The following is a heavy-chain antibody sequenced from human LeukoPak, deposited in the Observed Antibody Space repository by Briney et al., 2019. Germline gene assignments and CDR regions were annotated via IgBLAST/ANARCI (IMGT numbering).Heavy chain of an antibody. J-gene: IGHJ1*01. CDR1: GFTFSSYS. CDR3: ATDYYGDYSFQH. CDR2: ISSSSSTI. V-gene: IGHV3-48*01. Sequence: GGSLRLSCAASGFTFSSYSMNWVRQAPGKGLEWVSYISSSSSTIYYADSVKGRFTISRDNAKNSLYLQMNSLRAEDTAVYYCATDYYGDYSFQHWGQGTLVIVSS. D-gene: IGHD4-17*01.